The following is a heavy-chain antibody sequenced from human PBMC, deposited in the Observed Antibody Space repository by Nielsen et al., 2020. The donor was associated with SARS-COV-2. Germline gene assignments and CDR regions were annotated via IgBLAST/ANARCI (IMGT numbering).Heavy chain of an antibody. CDR3: VATPHRITVANNWFDP. D-gene: IGHD1-14*01. J-gene: IGHJ5*02. V-gene: IGHV4-39*01. Sequence: WIRQPPGKGLEWIGSLYYRGDVYYNPSLTSRANIYIDTSKNQFILNLYYVTAADTAVYFCVATPHRITVANNWFDPWGQGTRVTVSS. CDR2: LYYRGDV.